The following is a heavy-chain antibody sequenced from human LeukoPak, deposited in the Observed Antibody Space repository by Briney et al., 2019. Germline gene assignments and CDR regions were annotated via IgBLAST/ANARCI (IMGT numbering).Heavy chain of an antibody. Sequence: ASVKVSCKASGYTFTNYDINWVRQATGQGLEWMGWMNPNTGNTGYAQKFQGRVTITRNTSISTGYMELSSLRSDDTGVYYCARGVATDYWGQGTLVTVSS. D-gene: IGHD2-15*01. CDR3: ARGVATDY. V-gene: IGHV1-8*03. CDR1: GYTFTNYD. CDR2: MNPNTGNT. J-gene: IGHJ4*02.